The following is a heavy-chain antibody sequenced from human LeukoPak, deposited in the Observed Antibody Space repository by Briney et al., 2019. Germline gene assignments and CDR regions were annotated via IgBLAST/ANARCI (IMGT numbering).Heavy chain of an antibody. Sequence: PGGSLRLSCAASGFTFSSYWMHWVRQAPGKGLVWVSRINSDGSSTSYADSVKGRFTISRDNAKNTLYLQMNSLRAEDTAVYYCARERMTTVTKHYYYYMDVWGKGTTVTVSS. V-gene: IGHV3-74*01. J-gene: IGHJ6*03. CDR2: INSDGSST. CDR1: GFTFSSYW. CDR3: ARERMTTVTKHYYYYMDV. D-gene: IGHD4-17*01.